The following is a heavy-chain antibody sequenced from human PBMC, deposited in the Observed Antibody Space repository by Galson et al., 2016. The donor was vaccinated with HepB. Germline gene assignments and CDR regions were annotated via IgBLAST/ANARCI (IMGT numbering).Heavy chain of an antibody. J-gene: IGHJ6*02. CDR1: GFSLSTNGVF. CDR2: IYWDGDK. Sequence: PALVKPTQTLTLTCTFSGFSLSTNGVFVGWIRQPPGKALEWLALIYWDGDKRYSPSLKSRLTITKDTANYRVALTLTNMDPVDTGTYYCAHASLREYYYGMDVWGQGTTVTVSS. V-gene: IGHV2-5*02. CDR3: AHASLREYYYGMDV. D-gene: IGHD1-26*01.